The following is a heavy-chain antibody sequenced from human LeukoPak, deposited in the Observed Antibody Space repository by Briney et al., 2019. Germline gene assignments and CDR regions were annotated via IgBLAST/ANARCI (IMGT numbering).Heavy chain of an antibody. J-gene: IGHJ4*02. D-gene: IGHD2-21*01. Sequence: GGSLRLSCAASGFTFNSYAMSWVRQAPGKGPEWVSTIYYAGGDTYYADSVEGRFTVSRDNINNALHLQMDSVRVEDTAVYYCAKDHGAAVVPRRFDYWGRGTLVTVSS. CDR1: GFTFNSYA. CDR2: IYYAGGDT. V-gene: IGHV3-23*01. CDR3: AKDHGAAVVPRRFDY.